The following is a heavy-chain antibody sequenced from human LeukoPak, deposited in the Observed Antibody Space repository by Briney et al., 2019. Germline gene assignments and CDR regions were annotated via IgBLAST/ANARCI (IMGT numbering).Heavy chain of an antibody. Sequence: SETLSLTCAVSGGSISSGGYSWSWIRQPPGKGLEWIGYIYYSGSTNYNPSLKSRVTISVDTSKNQFSLKLSSVTAADTAVYYCARDYYGSGRLHTGNWFDPWGQGTLVTVSS. J-gene: IGHJ5*02. D-gene: IGHD3-10*01. CDR1: GGSISSGGYS. CDR2: IYYSGST. V-gene: IGHV4-61*08. CDR3: ARDYYGSGRLHTGNWFDP.